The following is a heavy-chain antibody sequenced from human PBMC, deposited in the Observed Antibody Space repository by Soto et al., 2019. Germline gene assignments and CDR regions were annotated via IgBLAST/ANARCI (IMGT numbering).Heavy chain of an antibody. CDR1: GDSISSDGYY. V-gene: IGHV4-31*03. Sequence: QVQPQESGPGLVKPSQTLSLTCTVSGDSISSDGYYWSWIRQHPGKGLEWIGYIYHSGNTYYNPSLKSRVTISADTSKNQVSLKVSSVTAADTAVYYCAREAAVEGMDVWGQGTTVTVS. D-gene: IGHD2-15*01. CDR2: IYHSGNT. CDR3: AREAAVEGMDV. J-gene: IGHJ6*02.